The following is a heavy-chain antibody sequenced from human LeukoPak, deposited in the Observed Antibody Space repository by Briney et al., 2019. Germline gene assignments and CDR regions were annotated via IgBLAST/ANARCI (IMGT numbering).Heavy chain of an antibody. D-gene: IGHD6-13*01. V-gene: IGHV3-23*01. CDR3: AKHLTIAAAGTRFDY. Sequence: GSLRLSCAASGFTFSSYGMSWVRQAPGKGLGWVSAISGSGGSTYYADSVKGRFTISREKSRNTLYLQMNSLRAEDTAVYFCAKHLTIAAAGTRFDYWGQGSLVTVSS. CDR2: ISGSGGST. J-gene: IGHJ4*02. CDR1: GFTFSSYG.